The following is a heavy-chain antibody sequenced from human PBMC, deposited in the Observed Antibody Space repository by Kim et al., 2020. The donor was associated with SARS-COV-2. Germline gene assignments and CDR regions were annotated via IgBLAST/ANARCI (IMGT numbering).Heavy chain of an antibody. CDR2: IYYSGST. CDR3: ARHPHYYMIVYY. CDR1: GGSISSSSYY. D-gene: IGHD3-22*01. Sequence: SQTLSLTCTVSGGSISSSSYYWGWIRQPPGKGLEWIGSIYYSGSTYYNPSLKSRVTISVDTSKNQFSLKLSSVTAADTAVYYCARHPHYYMIVYYWGQGTLVTVSS. J-gene: IGHJ4*02. V-gene: IGHV4-39*01.